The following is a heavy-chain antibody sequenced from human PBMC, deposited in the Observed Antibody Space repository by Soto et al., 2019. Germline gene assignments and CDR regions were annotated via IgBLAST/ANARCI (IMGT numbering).Heavy chain of an antibody. CDR1: GGSFSYYA. J-gene: IGHJ5*02. CDR3: ARSGEAYYDVLTGSYKGSWFDP. V-gene: IGHV1-69*01. CDR2: IIPFSAAA. Sequence: QGQLVQSGAEGKKPGSSVRVSCKASGGSFSYYAISWVRQAPGQGLEWMGGIIPFSAAANYAQKFQGRVTITADESTRMVYMELSSLRPEDTAVYYCARSGEAYYDVLTGSYKGSWFDPWGQGTLVTVSS. D-gene: IGHD3-9*01.